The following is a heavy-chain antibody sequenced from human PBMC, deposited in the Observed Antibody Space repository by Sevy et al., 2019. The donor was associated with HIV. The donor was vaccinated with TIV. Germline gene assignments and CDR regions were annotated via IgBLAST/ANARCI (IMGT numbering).Heavy chain of an antibody. Sequence: ASVKVSCKVSGYTLTELSMHWVRQAPGKGLEWMGGFDPEDGETIYAQKFQGRVTMTEDTSTDTAYMELSSLRSEDTAVYYCATDTAREGSRNDAFDFWGQGTMVTVSS. CDR2: FDPEDGET. V-gene: IGHV1-24*01. D-gene: IGHD1-26*01. J-gene: IGHJ3*01. CDR1: GYTLTELS. CDR3: ATDTAREGSRNDAFDF.